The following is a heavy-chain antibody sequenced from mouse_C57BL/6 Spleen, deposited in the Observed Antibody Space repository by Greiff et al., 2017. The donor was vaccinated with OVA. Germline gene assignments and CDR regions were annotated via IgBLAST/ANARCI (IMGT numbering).Heavy chain of an antibody. Sequence: QVQLQQPGAELVMPGASVKLSCKASGYTFTSYWMHWVKQRPGQGLEWIGEIDPSDSYTTYNQKFKGKSTLTVDKSSSTAYMQLSSLTSEDSAVYYCAREGAAQARGAYRGQGTLVTVSA. CDR2: IDPSDSYT. V-gene: IGHV1-69*01. J-gene: IGHJ3*01. CDR1: GYTFTSYW. D-gene: IGHD3-2*02. CDR3: AREGAAQARGAY.